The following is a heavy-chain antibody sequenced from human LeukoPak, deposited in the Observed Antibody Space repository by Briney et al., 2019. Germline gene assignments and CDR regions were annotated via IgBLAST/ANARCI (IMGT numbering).Heavy chain of an antibody. CDR3: ARVARRYYYDSSGYYYFDY. CDR1: GYTFTGYY. CDR2: INPNSGGT. J-gene: IGHJ4*02. V-gene: IGHV1-2*02. D-gene: IGHD3-22*01. Sequence: GASVKVSCKASGYTFTGYYMHWVRQAPGQGLEWMGWINPNSGGTNYAQKFQGRVTMTRDTSISTAYMELSRLRSDDTAVYYCARVARRYYYDSSGYYYFDYWGQGTLVTVSS.